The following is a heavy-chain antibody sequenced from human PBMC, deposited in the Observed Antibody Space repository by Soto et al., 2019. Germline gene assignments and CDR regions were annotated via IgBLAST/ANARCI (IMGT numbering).Heavy chain of an antibody. V-gene: IGHV3-23*01. J-gene: IGHJ4*02. D-gene: IGHD1-26*01. Sequence: EVQLLESGGGLVQPGGSLRLSCAASGFTFSSYGMTWVRQAPGKGLEWVSTISGSGGSTYYADSVKGQFTISRDNSKITLYLQMNSLRAEDTAVYYCAKGLYSGSYFDYWGQGTLVTVSS. CDR3: AKGLYSGSYFDY. CDR2: ISGSGGST. CDR1: GFTFSSYG.